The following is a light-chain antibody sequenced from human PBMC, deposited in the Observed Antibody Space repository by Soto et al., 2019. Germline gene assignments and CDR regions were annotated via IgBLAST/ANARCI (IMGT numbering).Light chain of an antibody. Sequence: QAVVTQEPSVPVSPGGTVTLTCASSAGVVTRDHYPNWFQQKPGQPPRALISTTTNRHSWTPARFSGSLLGDKAALTLSGVQPEDEADYYCLLYFGGPWVFGGGTKLTVL. J-gene: IGLJ3*02. CDR3: LLYFGGPWV. CDR2: TTT. CDR1: AGVVTRDHY. V-gene: IGLV7-43*01.